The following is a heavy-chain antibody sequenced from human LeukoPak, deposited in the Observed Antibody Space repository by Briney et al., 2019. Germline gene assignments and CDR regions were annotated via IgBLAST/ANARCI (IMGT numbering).Heavy chain of an antibody. CDR3: ARGYCSSTSCYTADDAFDI. Sequence: ASVKVSCKASGYTFTSYYMHWVRQAPGQGFEWMGIINPSGGSTSYAQKFQGRVTMTRDTSTSTVYMELSSLRSEDTAVYYCARGYCSSTSCYTADDAFDIWGQGTMVTVSS. V-gene: IGHV1-46*01. J-gene: IGHJ3*02. CDR1: GYTFTSYY. CDR2: INPSGGST. D-gene: IGHD2-2*02.